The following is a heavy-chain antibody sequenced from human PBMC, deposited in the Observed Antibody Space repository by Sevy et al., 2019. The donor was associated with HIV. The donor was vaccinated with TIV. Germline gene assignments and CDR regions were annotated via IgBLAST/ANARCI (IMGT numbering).Heavy chain of an antibody. D-gene: IGHD6-6*01. Sequence: ASVKVSCKDSGYTFTNYDINWVRQATGQGLEWMGWMNPNSGNTGYAQKFQGRVTMIRNTSISTAYMELSSLRSEDTAVYYCARGIYSSSALFSYWGQGTLVTVSS. CDR2: MNPNSGNT. CDR3: ARGIYSSSALFSY. CDR1: GYTFTNYD. J-gene: IGHJ4*02. V-gene: IGHV1-8*01.